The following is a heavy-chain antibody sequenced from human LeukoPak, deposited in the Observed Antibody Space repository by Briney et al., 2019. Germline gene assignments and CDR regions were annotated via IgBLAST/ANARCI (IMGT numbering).Heavy chain of an antibody. Sequence: GASVKVSCKASGGTFNNYAINWVRQAPAQGLEWMGGIFPLFETTNYAQGFRGRVTITADDSTSTAYMELNSLRTEDTAVYYCARGRESHGHYFHFWGQGTLVTVSS. CDR3: ARGRESHGHYFHF. J-gene: IGHJ4*02. V-gene: IGHV1-69*13. CDR1: GGTFNNYA. CDR2: IFPLFETT. D-gene: IGHD1-26*01.